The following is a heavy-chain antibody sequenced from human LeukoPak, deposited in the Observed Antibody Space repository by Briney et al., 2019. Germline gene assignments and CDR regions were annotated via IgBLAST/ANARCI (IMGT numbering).Heavy chain of an antibody. CDR3: ARQSYYDSSGYVGY. J-gene: IGHJ4*02. CDR2: IYPGDSDT. CDR1: GYSFASHW. V-gene: IGHV5-51*01. D-gene: IGHD3-22*01. Sequence: GESLKISCKGSGYSFASHWIGWVRQMPGKGLEWMGIIYPGDSDTRYSPSFQGQVTISADKSINTAYLQWSSLKASDTAMYYCARQSYYDSSGYVGYWGQGTLVTVSS.